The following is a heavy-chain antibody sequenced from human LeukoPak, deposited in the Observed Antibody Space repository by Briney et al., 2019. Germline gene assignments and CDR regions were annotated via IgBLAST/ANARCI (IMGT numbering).Heavy chain of an antibody. CDR1: GFAFDYYW. CDR3: ARDSDSSGYYSYYYMDV. J-gene: IGHJ6*03. V-gene: IGHV3-74*01. D-gene: IGHD3-22*01. Sequence: GGSLRLSCAASGFAFDYYWMNWVRQAPGKRLVWVSRIHSDGGVTRYADSVKGRFTISRDNAKNTLYLQMNDLTVEDTGVYYCARDSDSSGYYSYYYMDVWGKGTTVTVSS. CDR2: IHSDGGVT.